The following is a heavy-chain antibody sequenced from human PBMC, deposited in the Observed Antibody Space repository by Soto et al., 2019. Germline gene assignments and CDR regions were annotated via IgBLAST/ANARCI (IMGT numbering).Heavy chain of an antibody. CDR3: ARGWGRIFDY. CDR1: GGSFSGYY. D-gene: IGHD7-27*01. Sequence: QVQLQQWGAGPLKPSETLSLTCAVYGGSFSGYYWNWIRQPPGKGLEWNGEINHSGSTNYNPSLKSRVTLSVDTSKNQFSLKLSSVTAADTAVYYCARGWGRIFDYWGQGTLVTVSS. J-gene: IGHJ4*02. V-gene: IGHV4-34*01. CDR2: INHSGST.